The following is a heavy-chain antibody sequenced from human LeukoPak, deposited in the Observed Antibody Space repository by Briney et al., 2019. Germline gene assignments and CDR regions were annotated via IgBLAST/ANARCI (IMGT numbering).Heavy chain of an antibody. D-gene: IGHD5-12*01. V-gene: IGHV3-7*01. CDR3: VRDGGVSGYDLLDY. J-gene: IGHJ4*02. CDR2: INQDGSKE. Sequence: GGSLRLSCTASGFIFSNYWMTWVRQAPGKGLEWVAQINQDGSKEYYIDSVKARFSISRDNARNSLSLQMNSLRAEDTAVYYCVRDGGVSGYDLLDYWGQGTLVTVST. CDR1: GFIFSNYW.